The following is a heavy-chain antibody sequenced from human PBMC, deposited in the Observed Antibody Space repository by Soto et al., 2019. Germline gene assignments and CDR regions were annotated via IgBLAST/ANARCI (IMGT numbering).Heavy chain of an antibody. CDR2: IIPIFGTA. D-gene: IGHD2-2*01. CDR3: ARSIVVVPAEPYYYYYGMDV. V-gene: IGHV1-69*13. Sequence: SVKVSCKASGGTFSSYAISWVRQAPGQGLEWMGGIIPIFGTANYAQKFQGRVTITADESTSTAYMELSSLRSEDTAVYYCARSIVVVPAEPYYYYYGMDVWGQGTTVTVSS. J-gene: IGHJ6*02. CDR1: GGTFSSYA.